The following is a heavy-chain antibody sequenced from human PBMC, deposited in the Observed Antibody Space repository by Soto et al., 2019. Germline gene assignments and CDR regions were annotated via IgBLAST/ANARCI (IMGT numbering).Heavy chain of an antibody. V-gene: IGHV1-46*01. CDR3: AREVPSGMEV. Sequence: QVQVVQSGAEVKKPGASARISCKASGYTFTSFYIHWVRQAPGQGLEWMGMLNPRTDSTSYAQKFQGRVTLTSDTSTSTVYMELTSLKSDDTAIYYCAREVPSGMEVWGQGTTVTVSS. CDR1: GYTFTSFY. J-gene: IGHJ6*02. CDR2: LNPRTDST.